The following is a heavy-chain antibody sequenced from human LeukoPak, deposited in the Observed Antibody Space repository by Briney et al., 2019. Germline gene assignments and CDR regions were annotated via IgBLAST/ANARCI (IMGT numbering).Heavy chain of an antibody. CDR1: GFTFTISA. CDR3: AAAVAGYYYYYGMDV. CDR2: IVVGSGNT. Sequence: ASVKVSCKASGFTFTISAMQWVRQARGQRLEWIGWIVVGSGNTNYAQKFQERVTITRDMSTSTAYMELSSLRSEDTAVYYCAAAVAGYYYYYGMDVWGQGTTVTVSS. J-gene: IGHJ6*02. D-gene: IGHD2-15*01. V-gene: IGHV1-58*02.